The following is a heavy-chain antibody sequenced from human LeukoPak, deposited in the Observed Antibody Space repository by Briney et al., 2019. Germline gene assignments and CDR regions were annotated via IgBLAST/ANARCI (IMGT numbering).Heavy chain of an antibody. D-gene: IGHD3-22*01. J-gene: IGHJ3*02. V-gene: IGHV3-74*01. CDR1: GFSFSAYW. Sequence: GESLRLSCAASGFSFSAYWMTWVRQAPGKGLVWVSRINSDGSSTTYADSVKGRFTISRDNAKNTLYLQMNSLRAEDTAVYYCATLEYYDSTNDVFDIWGQGTMVTVSS. CDR2: INSDGSST. CDR3: ATLEYYDSTNDVFDI.